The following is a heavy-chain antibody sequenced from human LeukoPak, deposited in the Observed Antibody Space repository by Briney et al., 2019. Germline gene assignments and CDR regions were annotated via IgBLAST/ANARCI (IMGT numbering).Heavy chain of an antibody. CDR1: GYTFTDFY. CDR2: ISAYNGNT. CDR3: ARARSYYYDSSGYSTLSGPYYYYYGMDV. D-gene: IGHD3-22*01. Sequence: GASVKVSCKASGYTFTDFYMHWVRQAPGQGLEWMGWISAYNGNTNYAQKLQGRVTMTTDTSTSTAYMELRSLRSDDTAVYYCARARSYYYDSSGYSTLSGPYYYYYGMDVWGQGTTVTVSS. V-gene: IGHV1-18*04. J-gene: IGHJ6*02.